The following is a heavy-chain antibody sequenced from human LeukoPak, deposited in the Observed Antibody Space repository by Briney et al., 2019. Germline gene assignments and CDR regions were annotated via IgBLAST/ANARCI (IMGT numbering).Heavy chain of an antibody. CDR1: GGTFSSYA. Sequence: SVKVSCKASGGTFSSYAISWVRQAPGQGLEWMGRIIPILGIANYAQKFQGRVTITADKSTSTAYMELSSLRSEDTAVHYCAKAASGYSSSWYEAGADYWGQGTLVTVSS. CDR3: AKAASGYSSSWYEAGADY. V-gene: IGHV1-69*04. J-gene: IGHJ4*02. CDR2: IIPILGIA. D-gene: IGHD6-13*01.